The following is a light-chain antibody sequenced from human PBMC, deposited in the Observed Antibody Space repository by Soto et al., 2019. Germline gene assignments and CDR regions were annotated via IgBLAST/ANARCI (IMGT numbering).Light chain of an antibody. CDR3: QQYNNWTYT. Sequence: EIVFTQSPGTLSLSPGERATISCRAGPISSNLAWHQQRPGQAPRLLIYGASVRETGVPARFSGSGAGTEFTLTINSLQSEDYEVYFCQQYNNWTYTFGQGTKVDIK. J-gene: IGKJ2*01. V-gene: IGKV3-15*01. CDR1: PISSN. CDR2: GAS.